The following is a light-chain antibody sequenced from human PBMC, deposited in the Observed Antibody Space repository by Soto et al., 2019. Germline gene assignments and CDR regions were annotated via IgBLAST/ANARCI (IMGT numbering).Light chain of an antibody. V-gene: IGKV3-20*01. J-gene: IGKJ2*01. Sequence: EIVLTQSPGTLSVSPGEGATLSCRTSQNINNNYLAWYQHKPGQAPRILIYGASSRAKGVPDRFSGSGSGTDFTLTISRLEPEDFALYYCQQYGTSPRTFGRGTKVDIK. CDR2: GAS. CDR1: QNINNNY. CDR3: QQYGTSPRT.